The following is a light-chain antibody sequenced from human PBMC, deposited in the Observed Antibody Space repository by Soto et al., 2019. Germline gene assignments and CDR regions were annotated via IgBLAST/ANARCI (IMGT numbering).Light chain of an antibody. V-gene: IGKV1-5*03. CDR1: QTISSW. CDR2: KAS. Sequence: DIQMTQSPSTLSGSVGDRVTITCRASQTISSWLAWYQQKPGKAPKLLIYKASTLKSGVPSRFSGSGSGTEFTLTISSLQPDDFATYYCQHYNSYLEAFGQGTNLELK. CDR3: QHYNSYLEA. J-gene: IGKJ1*01.